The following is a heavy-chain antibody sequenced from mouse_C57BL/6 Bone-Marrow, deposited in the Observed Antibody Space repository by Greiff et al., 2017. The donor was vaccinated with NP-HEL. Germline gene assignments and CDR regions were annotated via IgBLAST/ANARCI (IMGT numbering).Heavy chain of an antibody. J-gene: IGHJ1*03. CDR3: VYDYDLYWYFDV. V-gene: IGHV1-42*01. CDR1: GYSFTGYY. D-gene: IGHD2-4*01. Sequence: VQLQQSGPELVKPGASVKISCKASGYSFTGYYMNWVKQSPEKSLEWIGEINPSTGGTTYNQKFKAKATLTVDKSSSTAYMQLKSLTSEDSAVYYCVYDYDLYWYFDVWGTGTTVTVSS. CDR2: INPSTGGT.